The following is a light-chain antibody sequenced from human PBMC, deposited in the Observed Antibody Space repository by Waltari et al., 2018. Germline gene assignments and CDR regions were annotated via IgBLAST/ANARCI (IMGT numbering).Light chain of an antibody. CDR3: QAWDSSTRV. J-gene: IGLJ2*01. CDR1: KLGDKY. V-gene: IGLV3-1*01. Sequence: SYELTQPPSVSVSPGQTASITCSGDKLGDKYACWYQQKPGQSPVLVIYQDSNRPSGITERFSGSNSGNTATLTISGTQAMDEADYYCQAWDSSTRVFGGGTKLTVL. CDR2: QDS.